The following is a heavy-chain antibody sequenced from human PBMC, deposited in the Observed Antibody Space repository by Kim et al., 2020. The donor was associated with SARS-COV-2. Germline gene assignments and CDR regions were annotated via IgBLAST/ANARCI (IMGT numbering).Heavy chain of an antibody. D-gene: IGHD3-10*01. Sequence: FAVSVKGRFTISREHSKNVMSLQMTGLSGEDTAVYYCGDFHGAGSHFTYWGQGTLVTVSS. CDR3: GDFHGAGSHFTY. J-gene: IGHJ4*02. V-gene: IGHV3-23*03.